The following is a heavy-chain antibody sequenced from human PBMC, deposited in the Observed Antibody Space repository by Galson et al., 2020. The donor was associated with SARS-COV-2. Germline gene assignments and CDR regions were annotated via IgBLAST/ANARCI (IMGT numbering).Heavy chain of an antibody. CDR3: ARDPSPYCSGGSCYSWFDP. J-gene: IGHJ5*02. CDR2: ISSNGGST. D-gene: IGHD2-15*01. V-gene: IGHV3-64*01. CDR1: GFTFSSYA. Sequence: GESLKISCAASGFTFSSYAMHWVRQAPGKGLEYVSAISSNGGSTYYANSVKGRFTISRDNSKNTLYLQMGSLRAEDMAVYYCARDPSPYCSGGSCYSWFDPWGQGTLVTVSS.